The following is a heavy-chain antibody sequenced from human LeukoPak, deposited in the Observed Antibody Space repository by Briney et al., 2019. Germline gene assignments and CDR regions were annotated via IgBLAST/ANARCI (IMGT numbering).Heavy chain of an antibody. CDR1: GFTFSKYW. Sequence: GGSLRLSCAASGFTFSKYWMLWVRQAPGKGLESVSRINTDGTVTTYADSVKGRFTVSRDNADNTMFLQMNSLRDEDTAVYYCATKQWLAPPPDSWGQGTPVTVSS. J-gene: IGHJ4*02. CDR3: ATKQWLAPPPDS. D-gene: IGHD6-19*01. CDR2: INTDGTVT. V-gene: IGHV3-74*01.